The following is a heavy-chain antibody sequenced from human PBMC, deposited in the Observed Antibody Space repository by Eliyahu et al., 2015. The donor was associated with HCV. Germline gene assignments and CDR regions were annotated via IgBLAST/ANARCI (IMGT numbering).Heavy chain of an antibody. V-gene: IGHV3-21*01. D-gene: IGHD3-10*01. CDR1: GFVFRNYH. CDR3: ARDWFGELFTLQH. CDR2: ISTSSGYI. Sequence: EVQLVESGGGLVKPGGSLTLSCAASGFVFRNYHMNWVRQAPGKGLEWVSSISTSSGYIYYADSVKGRFTISRDNAKNSLYLQMNSLRDEDTAVYYCARDWFGELFTLQHWGQGTLVTVSS. J-gene: IGHJ1*01.